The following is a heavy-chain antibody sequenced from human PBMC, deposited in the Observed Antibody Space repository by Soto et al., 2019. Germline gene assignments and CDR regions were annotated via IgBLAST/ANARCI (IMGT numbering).Heavy chain of an antibody. D-gene: IGHD3-22*01. J-gene: IGHJ5*02. CDR1: GGSISGYY. V-gene: IGHV4-34*01. Sequence: PSETLSLTCTVSGGSISGYYWSWLRQPPGKGLEWIGEINHSGSANYNPSLKSRVTISVDTSKNQFSLKLSSVTAADTAVYYCASFNSPYSSGYYWFDPWGQGTLVTVSS. CDR3: ASFNSPYSSGYYWFDP. CDR2: INHSGSA.